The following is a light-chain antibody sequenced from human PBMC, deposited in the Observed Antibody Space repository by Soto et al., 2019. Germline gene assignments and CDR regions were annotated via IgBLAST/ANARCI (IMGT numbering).Light chain of an antibody. V-gene: IGKV3-11*01. CDR1: QSVSRY. Sequence: EIVLTQSPATLSVSPGDRATLSCRASQSVSRYLAWYQQKAGQAPRLVMYDAATRATGIPDRFSGSGSGTDFTLTISSLEPEDFAVYYCQQYDSYSPTFGQGTKVEIK. CDR2: DAA. J-gene: IGKJ1*01. CDR3: QQYDSYSPT.